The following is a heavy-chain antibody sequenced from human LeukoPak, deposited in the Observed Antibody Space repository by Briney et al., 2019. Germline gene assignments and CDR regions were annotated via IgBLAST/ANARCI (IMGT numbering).Heavy chain of an antibody. CDR1: GGSVSSGSYY. V-gene: IGHV4-61*01. Sequence: SETLSLTCTVSGGSVSSGSYYWSWIRQPPGKGLEWIGYIYYSGSTNYNPSLKSRVTISVDTSKNQFSLKLSSVTAADTAVYYCARVKDIVATILEGAFDIWGQGTMVTVSS. CDR2: IYYSGST. D-gene: IGHD5-12*01. J-gene: IGHJ3*02. CDR3: ARVKDIVATILEGAFDI.